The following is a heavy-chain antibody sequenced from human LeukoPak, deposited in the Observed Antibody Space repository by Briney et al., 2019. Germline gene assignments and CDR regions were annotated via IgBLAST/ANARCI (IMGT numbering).Heavy chain of an antibody. V-gene: IGHV3-23*01. CDR2: ISGGGGGT. CDR1: GFTFNNYA. Sequence: PGGSLRLSCAASGFTFNNYAMTWVRQAPGKGLEWVSGISGGGGGTYHADSVKGRFIISRDNSKNMLYLQMNSLRAEDTAVYFCARDVPGGYFDYWGQGTLVTVSS. D-gene: IGHD2-8*02. CDR3: ARDVPGGYFDY. J-gene: IGHJ4*02.